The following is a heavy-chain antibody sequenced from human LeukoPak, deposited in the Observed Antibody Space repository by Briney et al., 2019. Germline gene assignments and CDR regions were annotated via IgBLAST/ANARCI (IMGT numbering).Heavy chain of an antibody. V-gene: IGHV3-23*01. CDR1: PFKFNNYG. CDR2: ITGSGGRT. Sequence: GGSLRLSCATSPFKFNNYGMTWVRQAPGKGLEWVSSITGSGGRTQYADSVQGRFTISRDNAKNTLYLQMNSLRAEDTAVYYCAKDPNGDYIGTFDIWGQGTMVTVSS. J-gene: IGHJ3*02. D-gene: IGHD4-17*01. CDR3: AKDPNGDYIGTFDI.